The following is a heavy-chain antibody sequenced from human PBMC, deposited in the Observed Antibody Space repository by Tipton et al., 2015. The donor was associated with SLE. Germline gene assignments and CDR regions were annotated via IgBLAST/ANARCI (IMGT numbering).Heavy chain of an antibody. Sequence: TLSLTCTVSGSSVSSYRWSWIRQPPGKGLEWIAYFHSSGTTDSNPSFMSRLTLSVQTSANQFFLNLTSVTAADTAVYFCGRVVYDYVGGGYRYLDYWGQGTQVTVSS. CDR3: GRVVYDYVGGGYRYLDY. CDR2: FHSSGTT. CDR1: GSSVSSYR. V-gene: IGHV4-59*02. J-gene: IGHJ4*02. D-gene: IGHD2-8*02.